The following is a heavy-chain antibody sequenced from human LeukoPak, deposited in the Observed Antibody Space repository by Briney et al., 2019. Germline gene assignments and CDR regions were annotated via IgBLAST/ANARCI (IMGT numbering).Heavy chain of an antibody. Sequence: RGSLTLSCAASGFSFSNFWMHWGRHDPGEGLVWVSRISPDGSETTYADSVKGRFTISRDNAKNTLYLQLSSLRAEDTAVYYCARDMWGSFDYWGQGALVTVSS. CDR2: ISPDGSET. J-gene: IGHJ4*02. CDR3: ARDMWGSFDY. D-gene: IGHD7-27*01. V-gene: IGHV3-74*01. CDR1: GFSFSNFW.